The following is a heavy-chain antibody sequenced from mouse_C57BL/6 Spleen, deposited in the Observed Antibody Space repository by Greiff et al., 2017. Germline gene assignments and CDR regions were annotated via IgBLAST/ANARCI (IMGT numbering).Heavy chain of an antibody. J-gene: IGHJ1*03. D-gene: IGHD2-4*01. CDR1: GYSITSGYY. CDR3: AGYDYDLRPYWDFDV. V-gene: IGHV3-6*01. Sequence: EVQLQESGPGLVKPSQSLSLTCSVTGYSITSGYYWNWIRQFPGNKLEWMGYISYDGSNNYNPSLKNRISITRDTSKNQFFLKLNSVTTEDTATYYCAGYDYDLRPYWDFDVWGTGTTVTVSS. CDR2: ISYDGSN.